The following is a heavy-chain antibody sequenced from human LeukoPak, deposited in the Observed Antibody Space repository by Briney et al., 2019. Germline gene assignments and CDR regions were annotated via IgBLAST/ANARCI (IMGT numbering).Heavy chain of an antibody. CDR3: ARDDLDCSGGTCYPDDF. CDR1: GYTFSSYG. CDR2: ISAYNGNI. V-gene: IGHV1-18*01. D-gene: IGHD2-15*01. J-gene: IGHJ4*02. Sequence: ASVKVSCKASGYTFSSYGISWVRQAPGQGPEWMGWISAYNGNIKYAQKFQGRVTMTTDTSTSTAYMELRSLRSDDTAMYFCARDDLDCSGGTCYPDDFWGQGTLVTVSS.